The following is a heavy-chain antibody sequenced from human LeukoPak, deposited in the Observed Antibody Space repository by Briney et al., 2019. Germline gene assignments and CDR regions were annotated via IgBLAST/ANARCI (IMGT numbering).Heavy chain of an antibody. D-gene: IGHD3-10*01. CDR2: IYHSGST. CDR3: ASSRGFGEPTDP. Sequence: KPSETLSLTCTVSGGSISSGGYYWSWIRQPPGKGLEWIGYIYHSGSTYYNPSLKSRVTISVDRSKNQFSLKLSSVTAADTAVYYCASSRGFGEPTDPWGQGTLVTVSS. V-gene: IGHV4-30-2*01. J-gene: IGHJ5*02. CDR1: GGSISSGGYY.